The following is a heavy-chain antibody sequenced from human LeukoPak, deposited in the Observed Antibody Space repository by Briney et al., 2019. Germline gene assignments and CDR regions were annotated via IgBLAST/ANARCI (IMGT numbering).Heavy chain of an antibody. Sequence: GGSLRLSCAASGFTFSSFGLNWVRQAPGKGLEWVSGISGSGGSTYYADSVKGRFTISRDNSNNTLYLQMNSLRTEDSAVYYCAIIATPGGNDSWGQGALVTVSS. CDR1: GFTFSSFG. V-gene: IGHV3-23*01. J-gene: IGHJ4*02. D-gene: IGHD6-13*01. CDR2: ISGSGGST. CDR3: AIIATPGGNDS.